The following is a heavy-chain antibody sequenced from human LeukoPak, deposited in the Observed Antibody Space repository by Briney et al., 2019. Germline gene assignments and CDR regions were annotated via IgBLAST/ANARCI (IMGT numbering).Heavy chain of an antibody. CDR2: VSAYSGNT. CDR1: GYTFNSYG. V-gene: IGHV1-18*01. J-gene: IGHJ6*02. D-gene: IGHD3-3*01. CDR3: ARDDLYYDFWSGYYGDYYGMDV. Sequence: ASVKVSCKASGYTFNSYGISWVRQAPGQGLEWMGWVSAYSGNTNYAQNLQGRVTMTTDTSTSTAYMEPRSLRSDDTAVYYCARDDLYYDFWSGYYGDYYGMDVWGQGTTVTVSS.